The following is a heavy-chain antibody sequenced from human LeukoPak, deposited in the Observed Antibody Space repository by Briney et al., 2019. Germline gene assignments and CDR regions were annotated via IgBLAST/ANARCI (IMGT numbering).Heavy chain of an antibody. J-gene: IGHJ6*03. V-gene: IGHV1-2*02. Sequence: ASVKVSCKASGYTFTAYYLHWVRQAPGQGLEWMGWINPNSGDPNYAQNFQGRVTMARDTSISTAYMELSSLRSDDKAVYYCARGVDTAMVHYYYYYMDVWGKGTTVTISS. CDR3: ARGVDTAMVHYYYYYMDV. D-gene: IGHD5-18*01. CDR2: INPNSGDP. CDR1: GYTFTAYY.